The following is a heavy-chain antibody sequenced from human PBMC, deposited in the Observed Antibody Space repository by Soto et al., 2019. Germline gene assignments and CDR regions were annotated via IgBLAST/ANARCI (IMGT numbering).Heavy chain of an antibody. Sequence: EVQLVESGGGLVQPGGSLRLSCAASGFTFSSYSMNWVRQAPGKGLEWVSYISSSSSTIYYADSVKGRFTISRDNAKNSLYLQMNSLRDEDTAVYYCARVPRSTTVVPQLNYGMDVWGQGTTVIVSS. CDR3: ARVPRSTTVVPQLNYGMDV. V-gene: IGHV3-48*02. CDR1: GFTFSSYS. CDR2: ISSSSSTI. D-gene: IGHD4-4*01. J-gene: IGHJ6*02.